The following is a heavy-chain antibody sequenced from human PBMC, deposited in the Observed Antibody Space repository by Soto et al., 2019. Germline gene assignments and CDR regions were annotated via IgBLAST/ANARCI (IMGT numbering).Heavy chain of an antibody. CDR2: ISYGGSNE. Sequence: GGSLRRSCAASGFTFSSDGMHWVRQAPGEGVEWVAVISYGGSNEYYADSVKGRCSMSRENCKNTLYVQMNGLRAEDTAVYYCAKATPSSDLWTIYPLKSWGEGTLV. CDR3: AKATPSSDLWTIYPLKS. D-gene: IGHD3-3*01. V-gene: IGHV3-30*18. J-gene: IGHJ5*02. CDR1: GFTFSSDG.